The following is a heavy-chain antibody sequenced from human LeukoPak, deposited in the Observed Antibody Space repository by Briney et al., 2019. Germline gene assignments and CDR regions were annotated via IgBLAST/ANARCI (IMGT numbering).Heavy chain of an antibody. D-gene: IGHD5-12*01. CDR3: AKDPAAISYLFDC. CDR1: GFTFSSNG. J-gene: IGHJ4*02. CDR2: ISNDGSNK. Sequence: GTSLRLSCAASGFTFSSNGMHWVRQAPGKGLEWVAVISNDGSNKYYADSVKGRFTISRDNSKSTLHLQMNSLRPEDTAVYYCAKDPAAISYLFDCWGQGTLVTVSS. V-gene: IGHV3-30*18.